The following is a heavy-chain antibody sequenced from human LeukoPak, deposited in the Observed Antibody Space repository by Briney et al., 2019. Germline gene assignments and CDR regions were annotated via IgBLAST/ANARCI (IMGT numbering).Heavy chain of an antibody. V-gene: IGHV3-33*01. CDR2: IWYDGSHK. D-gene: IGHD3-3*01. CDR1: EFTFSNFG. J-gene: IGHJ6*04. CDR3: ARYQSGQDYFFYYGMYV. Sequence: GRSLRLPCAASEFTFSNFGMHWVRQAPGKGLEWVAVIWYDGSHKYYADSVKGRFTISRDNSKSALYLQMNNLTADDTAVYYCARYQSGQDYFFYYGMYVWGKGTTVTVSS.